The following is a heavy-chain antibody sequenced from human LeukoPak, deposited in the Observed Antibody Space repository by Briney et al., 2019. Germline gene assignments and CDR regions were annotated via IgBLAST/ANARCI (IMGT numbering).Heavy chain of an antibody. Sequence: GGSLRLSCAASGFTFSSYAMSWVRQAPGKGLEWVSAISGSGGSTYYADSVKGRFTISRDNSKNTLYLQMNSLRAEDTAVYYCAKAEGVYDYVWGSYQKYWGQGTLVTVSS. CDR1: GFTFSSYA. CDR3: AKAEGVYDYVWGSYQKY. V-gene: IGHV3-23*01. J-gene: IGHJ4*02. CDR2: ISGSGGST. D-gene: IGHD3-16*02.